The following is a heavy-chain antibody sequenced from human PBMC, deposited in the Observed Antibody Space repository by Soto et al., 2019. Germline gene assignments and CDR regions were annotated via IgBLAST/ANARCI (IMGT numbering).Heavy chain of an antibody. V-gene: IGHV1-69*01. J-gene: IGHJ4*02. D-gene: IGHD1-1*01. CDR3: ARAKLHFESDGSSCTTHFDH. CDR1: GDTFSSYG. CDR2: IIPVFAIT. Sequence: QVHLVQSGAEVKKPGSSVKVSCSASGDTFSSYGINWVRQAPGQGLEWLGGIIPVFAITKFAQKFQDRITFTSDDSSGTTYMDLRSVSSEDTAVYYCARAKLHFESDGSSCTTHFDHWGQGTPVTVSS.